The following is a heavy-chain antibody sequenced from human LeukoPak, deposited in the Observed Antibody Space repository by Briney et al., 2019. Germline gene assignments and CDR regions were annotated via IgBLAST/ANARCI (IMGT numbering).Heavy chain of an antibody. Sequence: PSETLSLTCNVSGDSISSGSYYWSWIRQPAGKGLEWIGRVYGSRTTNYNPSLKSRVTISVDTSKNQFSLKLSSVTAADTAVYYCARDGSSGWSGWFDPWGQGTLVTVSS. D-gene: IGHD6-19*01. V-gene: IGHV4-61*02. CDR2: VYGSRTT. CDR1: GDSISSGSYY. CDR3: ARDGSSGWSGWFDP. J-gene: IGHJ5*02.